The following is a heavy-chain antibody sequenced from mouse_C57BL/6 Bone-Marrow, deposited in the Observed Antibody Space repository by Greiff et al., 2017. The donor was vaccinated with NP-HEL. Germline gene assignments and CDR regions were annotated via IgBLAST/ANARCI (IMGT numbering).Heavy chain of an antibody. J-gene: IGHJ4*01. V-gene: IGHV1-75*01. CDR2: IFPGSGST. Sequence: LVESGPELVKPGASVKISCKASGYTFTDYYINWVKQRPGQGLEWIGWIFPGSGSTYYNEKFKGKATLTVDKSSSTAYMLLSSLTSEDSAVYFCARGNWDYRYYYAMDYWGQGTSVTVSS. D-gene: IGHD4-1*01. CDR1: GYTFTDYY. CDR3: ARGNWDYRYYYAMDY.